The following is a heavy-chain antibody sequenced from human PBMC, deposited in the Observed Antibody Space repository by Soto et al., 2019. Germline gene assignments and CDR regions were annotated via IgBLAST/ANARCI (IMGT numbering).Heavy chain of an antibody. CDR1: GFTFRTYA. CDR3: AKIPTGSGSSKFDY. CDR2: ISGSGSFT. D-gene: IGHD3-10*01. J-gene: IGHJ4*02. V-gene: IGHV3-23*01. Sequence: PGGSLRLSCAASGFTFRTYAMNWVRQAPGKGLEWISAISGSGSFTHYADSVRGRFTISRDNSQNQLYLQMNNLRGDDTAMYYCAKIPTGSGSSKFDYWGQGIQVTGS.